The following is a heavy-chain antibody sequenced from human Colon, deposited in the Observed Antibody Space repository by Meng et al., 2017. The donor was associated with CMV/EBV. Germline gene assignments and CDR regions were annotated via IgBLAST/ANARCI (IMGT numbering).Heavy chain of an antibody. J-gene: IGHJ4*02. CDR3: AREYYGSASYYNFDY. Sequence: SGYSFVSYAMHWVRQAPGQGLEWMGWINTNTGNPTYAKGFTGRFVFSSDTSVSTASLQINSLKAEDTGVYYCAREYYGSASYYNFDYWGQGTLVTVSS. V-gene: IGHV7-4-1*02. CDR1: GYSFVSYA. CDR2: INTNTGNP. D-gene: IGHD3-10*01.